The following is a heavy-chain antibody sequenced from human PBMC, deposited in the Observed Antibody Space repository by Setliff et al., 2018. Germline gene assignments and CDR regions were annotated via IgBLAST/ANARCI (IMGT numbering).Heavy chain of an antibody. CDR2: ISAYNGNT. V-gene: IGHV1-18*01. Sequence: GASVKVSCKASGYTFSSYGISWVRQAPGQGLEWMGWISAYNGNTNYAQKLQGRVTMTTDTSKSTAYMELRSLRSEDTAVYYCARGEYYYDSSGYYLWNIWGQGTMVTVSS. CDR3: ARGEYYYDSSGYYLWNI. CDR1: GYTFSSYG. D-gene: IGHD3-22*01. J-gene: IGHJ3*02.